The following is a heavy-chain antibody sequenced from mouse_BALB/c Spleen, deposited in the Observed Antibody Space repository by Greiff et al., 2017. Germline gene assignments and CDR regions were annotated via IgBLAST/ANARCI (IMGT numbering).Heavy chain of an antibody. D-gene: IGHD2-4*01. CDR2: IWSGGST. J-gene: IGHJ4*01. CDR1: GSSLTSFG. Sequence: QVQLQQSGPGLVQPSQTLSITCPAFGSSLTSFGLHWFRHSPGRGLEWLGVIWSGGSTDYNAAFISRLSISKDNSKSQVFFKMNSLQANDTAIYYCARSSTMITTGYYAMDYWGQGTSVTVSS. CDR3: ARSSTMITTGYYAMDY. V-gene: IGHV2-2*02.